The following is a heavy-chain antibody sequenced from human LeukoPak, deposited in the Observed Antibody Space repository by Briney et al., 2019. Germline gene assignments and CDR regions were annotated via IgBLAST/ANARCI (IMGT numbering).Heavy chain of an antibody. CDR2: INHSGST. CDR1: GLSFSGYY. V-gene: IGHV4-34*01. J-gene: IGHJ5*02. D-gene: IGHD6-13*01. Sequence: SSETLSLTCAAYGLSFSGYYWSWIRQPPGKGLEWIGEINHSGSTNYNPSLKSRVTISVDTSKNQFSLKLSSVTAADTAVYYCARGRGGSGAAAGTRWFDPWGQGTLVTVSS. CDR3: ARGRGGSGAAAGTRWFDP.